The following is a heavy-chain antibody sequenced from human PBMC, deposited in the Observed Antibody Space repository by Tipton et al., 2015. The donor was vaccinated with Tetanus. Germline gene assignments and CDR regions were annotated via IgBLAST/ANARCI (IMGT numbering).Heavy chain of an antibody. V-gene: IGHV3-9*01. J-gene: IGHJ6*02. Sequence: SLRLSCAASGFTFSSYAMHWVRQAPGKGLEWVSTITWNSGGIDYADSVKGRFTISRDNAKNSLFLQMNSLRAEDTALYYCAKDSAPSSGLVRGVFIARYGMDVWGQGTTVTVSS. CDR1: GFTFSSYA. CDR2: ITWNSGGI. D-gene: IGHD3/OR15-3a*01. CDR3: AKDSAPSSGLVRGVFIARYGMDV.